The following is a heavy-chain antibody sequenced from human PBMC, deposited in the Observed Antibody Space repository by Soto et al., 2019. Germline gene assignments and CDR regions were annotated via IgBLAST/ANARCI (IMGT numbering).Heavy chain of an antibody. Sequence: SETLSLTCAVYGGPFSGYYWSWIRQPPGKGLEWIGEIGEINHSGSTNYNPSLNSRVSISVDTSKNQLSLKLSSVTAAETAVYYCARGNPIPPDYGGNSEDAFDIWGQGTMVTVSS. D-gene: IGHD4-17*01. J-gene: IGHJ3*02. V-gene: IGHV4-34*01. CDR3: ARGNPIPPDYGGNSEDAFDI. CDR1: GGPFSGYY. CDR2: INHSGST.